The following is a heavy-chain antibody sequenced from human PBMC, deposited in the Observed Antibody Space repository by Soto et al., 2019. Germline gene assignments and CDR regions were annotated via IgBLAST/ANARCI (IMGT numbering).Heavy chain of an antibody. D-gene: IGHD3-10*01. Sequence: EVQLVDSGGGFVHAGGSLSLSCAASGFTFHTYWMTWVRQAPGKGLEWVANINQDGSETYYVDSVKGRFTISRDNAKNPHYLQTDNLRAENTAVYYSAMDPPYGSGTSQKYGIDVWGQGTTVTVSS. V-gene: IGHV3-7*04. CDR1: GFTFHTYW. CDR2: INQDGSET. CDR3: AMDPPYGSGTSQKYGIDV. J-gene: IGHJ6*02.